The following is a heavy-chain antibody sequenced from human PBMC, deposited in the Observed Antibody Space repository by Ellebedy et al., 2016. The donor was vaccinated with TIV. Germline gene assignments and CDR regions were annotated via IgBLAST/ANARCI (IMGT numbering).Heavy chain of an antibody. Sequence: SETLSLTXTVSGVPITTYYWTWIRQSPGKALEWIGYISDSGTTIYNPSLKSRLTISVDTSKNHFSLKLTSVTAADTAVYYCTRLYSFWSGYPNFDFWGQGTLVTVSS. V-gene: IGHV4-59*01. D-gene: IGHD3-3*01. CDR2: ISDSGTT. CDR1: GVPITTYY. J-gene: IGHJ4*02. CDR3: TRLYSFWSGYPNFDF.